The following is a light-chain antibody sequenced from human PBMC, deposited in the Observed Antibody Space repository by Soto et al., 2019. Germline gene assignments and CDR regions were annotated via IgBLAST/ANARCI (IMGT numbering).Light chain of an antibody. CDR3: HQDLNLPWT. CDR2: CAS. J-gene: IGKJ1*01. CDR1: QSVXSNF. V-gene: IGKV3-20*01. Sequence: IVLTQSACTLSLSPGERATLSCRASQSVXSNFLAWYQQKPGQAPSLRXACASNRATGIPDRFSGSGSGKEFTRTISSLHPEDFAVYFCHQDLNLPWTFGQGTKVDI.